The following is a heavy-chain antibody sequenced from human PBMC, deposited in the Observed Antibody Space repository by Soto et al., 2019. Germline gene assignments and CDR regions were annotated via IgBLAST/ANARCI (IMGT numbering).Heavy chain of an antibody. Sequence: QVQLVQSGAEVKKPGASVKVSCKASGYTFTSYAMHWVRQAPGQRLEWMGWINAGNGNTKYSQKFQGRVTITRDTSASTAYMELSSLRSEDTAVYYCARGGGSGGHFDWLLSTYYYYGMDVWGQGTTVTVSS. D-gene: IGHD3-9*01. CDR2: INAGNGNT. J-gene: IGHJ6*02. CDR3: ARGGGSGGHFDWLLSTYYYYGMDV. CDR1: GYTFTSYA. V-gene: IGHV1-3*01.